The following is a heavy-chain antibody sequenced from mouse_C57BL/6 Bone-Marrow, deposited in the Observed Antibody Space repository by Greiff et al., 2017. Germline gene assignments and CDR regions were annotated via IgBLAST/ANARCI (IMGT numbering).Heavy chain of an antibody. Sequence: EVKLQESGGGLVQPGGSMKLSCVASGFTFSNYWMNWVRQSPEKGLEWVAQIRLKSDNYATHYAESVKGRFTISRDDSKSSVYLQMNNLRAEDTGIYYCTGIYYGYDWYFDYWGQGTTLTVSS. CDR2: IRLKSDNYAT. CDR1: GFTFSNYW. CDR3: TGIYYGYDWYFDY. J-gene: IGHJ2*01. V-gene: IGHV6-3*01. D-gene: IGHD2-2*01.